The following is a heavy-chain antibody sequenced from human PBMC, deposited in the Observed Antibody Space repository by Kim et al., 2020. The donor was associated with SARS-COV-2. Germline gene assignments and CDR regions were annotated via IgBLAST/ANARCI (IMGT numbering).Heavy chain of an antibody. D-gene: IGHD4-17*01. V-gene: IGHV3-53*01. CDR3: ARDYGDFYFDY. CDR2: ST. Sequence: STDYADAVKGRFTIARDNSKNTLYLQMNSLRAEDTAVYYCARDYGDFYFDYWGQGTLVTVSS. J-gene: IGHJ4*02.